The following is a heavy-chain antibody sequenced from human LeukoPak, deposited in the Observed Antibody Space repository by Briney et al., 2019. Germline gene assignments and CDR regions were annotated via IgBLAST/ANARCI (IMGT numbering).Heavy chain of an antibody. CDR2: INHSGST. CDR1: GGSFSGYY. D-gene: IGHD6-19*01. V-gene: IGHV4-34*01. CDR3: ARARRAVAGNWGRYYFDY. Sequence: SETLSLTCAVYGGSFSGYYWSWIRQPPGKGLEWIGEINHSGSTNYNPSLKSRVTISVDTSKNQFSLKLSSVTAADTAVYYCARARRAVAGNWGRYYFDYWGQGTLVTVSS. J-gene: IGHJ4*02.